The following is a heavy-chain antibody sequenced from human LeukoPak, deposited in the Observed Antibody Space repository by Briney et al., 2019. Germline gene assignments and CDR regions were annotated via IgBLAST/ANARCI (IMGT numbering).Heavy chain of an antibody. J-gene: IGHJ3*02. CDR3: ASFGGFTIDAFDI. Sequence: PSETLSLTCAVYGGSFSGYYWSWIRQPPGKGLEGIGEINHSGSTNYNPSLKSRVTISVDTSKNQFSLKLSSVTAADTAVYYCASFGGFTIDAFDIWGQGAMVTVSS. D-gene: IGHD2-15*01. V-gene: IGHV4-34*01. CDR1: GGSFSGYY. CDR2: INHSGST.